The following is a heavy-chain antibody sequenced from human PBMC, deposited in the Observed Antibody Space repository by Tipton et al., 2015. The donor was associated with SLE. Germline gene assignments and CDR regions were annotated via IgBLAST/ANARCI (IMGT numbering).Heavy chain of an antibody. CDR1: GGSISGNNYY. Sequence: TLFLTCTVSGGSISGNNYYWGWIRQPPGKGLEWIGSIHYRGSTYYNPSLNSRLTMSVDTSKNQFSLHLSSVTAADTAVYYCAREGCSSTSCYGYYYMDVWGKGTTVTVSS. J-gene: IGHJ6*03. CDR3: AREGCSSTSCYGYYYMDV. D-gene: IGHD2-2*01. CDR2: IHYRGST. V-gene: IGHV4-39*07.